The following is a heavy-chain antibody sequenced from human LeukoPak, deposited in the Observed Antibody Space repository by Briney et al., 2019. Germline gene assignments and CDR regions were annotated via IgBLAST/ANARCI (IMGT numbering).Heavy chain of an antibody. Sequence: GASVKVSCKASGYTFTSYYMHWVRQAPGQGLEWMGWINPNSGGTNYAQKFQGRVTMTRDTSISTAYMELSRLRSDDTAVYYCARESDDSSGRDLDYWGQGTLVTVSS. CDR1: GYTFTSYY. D-gene: IGHD3-22*01. V-gene: IGHV1-2*02. J-gene: IGHJ4*02. CDR3: ARESDDSSGRDLDY. CDR2: INPNSGGT.